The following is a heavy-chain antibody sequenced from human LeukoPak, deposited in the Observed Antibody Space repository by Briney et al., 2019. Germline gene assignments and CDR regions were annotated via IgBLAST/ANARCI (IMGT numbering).Heavy chain of an antibody. J-gene: IGHJ4*02. CDR3: ARAVRAHPPADF. Sequence: GGSLRLSCAASGFSFSSYWMHWVRQAPGKGLEWVSRINSDGSSTTYADSVKGRSSISRDNAKNTLYLHMSSLRAEDTGVYYCARAVRAHPPADFWGQGTLVTVSS. V-gene: IGHV3-74*01. CDR2: INSDGSST. D-gene: IGHD3-3*01. CDR1: GFSFSSYW.